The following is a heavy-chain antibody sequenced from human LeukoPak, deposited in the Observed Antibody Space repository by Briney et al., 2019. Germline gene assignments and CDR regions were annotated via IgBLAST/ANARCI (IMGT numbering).Heavy chain of an antibody. CDR2: ISGSGGST. CDR1: GFTFSSYA. Sequence: PGGSLRLSCAASGFTFSSYAMSWVRQAPGKGLEWVSAISGSGGSTYYADSVKGRFTISRDNSKNTLYLQMNSLRAEDTAVYYCAKIRNYYDSSGYNPTVGSGAFDIWGQGTMVTVSS. D-gene: IGHD3-22*01. J-gene: IGHJ3*02. V-gene: IGHV3-23*01. CDR3: AKIRNYYDSSGYNPTVGSGAFDI.